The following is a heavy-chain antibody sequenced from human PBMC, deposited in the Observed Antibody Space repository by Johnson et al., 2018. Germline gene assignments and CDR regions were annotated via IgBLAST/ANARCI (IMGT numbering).Heavy chain of an antibody. CDR1: GFTFSSYG. J-gene: IGHJ6*02. D-gene: IGHD2-15*01. V-gene: IGHV3-33*01. CDR2: IWYDGNNK. CDR3: GGMGCSGGSCYSGYYYYGMDV. Sequence: QVQLVESGGGVVQPGRSLRLSCAVSGFTFSSYGMHWVRQAPGKGLEWVAVIWYDGNNKYYADSVKGRFTISRDNSKNTLFLQMNSLRVEDTAVYYFGGMGCSGGSCYSGYYYYGMDVWGQGTTVTGSS.